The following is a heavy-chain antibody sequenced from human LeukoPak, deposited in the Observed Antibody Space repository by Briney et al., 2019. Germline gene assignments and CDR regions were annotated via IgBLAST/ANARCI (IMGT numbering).Heavy chain of an antibody. J-gene: IGHJ4*02. V-gene: IGHV4-34*01. CDR1: GGSFSGYY. Sequence: SSETLSLTCAVYGGSFSGYYWSWIRQPPGKGLEWIGEINHSGSTNYNPSLKSRVTISVDTSKNQFSLKLSSVTAADTAVYYCARGRGYWVSFDYWGQGTLVTVSS. CDR2: INHSGST. CDR3: ARGRGYWVSFDY. D-gene: IGHD3-22*01.